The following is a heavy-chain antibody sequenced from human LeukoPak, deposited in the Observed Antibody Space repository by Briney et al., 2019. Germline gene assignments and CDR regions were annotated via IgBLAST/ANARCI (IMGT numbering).Heavy chain of an antibody. CDR2: IYYSGST. J-gene: IGHJ4*02. CDR1: GGSISSSSYY. D-gene: IGHD3-22*01. V-gene: IGHV4-39*07. CDR3: ARESAYYYDSSGYYLTD. Sequence: SETLSLTCTVSGGSISSSSYYWGWIRQPPGKGLEWIGSIYYSGSTYYNPSLKSRVTISVDTSKNQFSLKLSSVTAADTAVYYCARESAYYYDSSGYYLTDWGQGTLVTVSS.